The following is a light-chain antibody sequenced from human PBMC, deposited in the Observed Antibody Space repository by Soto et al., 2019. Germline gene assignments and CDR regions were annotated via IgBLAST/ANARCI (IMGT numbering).Light chain of an antibody. CDR1: QSISSW. CDR2: KAS. J-gene: IGKJ2*01. V-gene: IGKV1-5*03. Sequence: MQMTESPSTLSASVCDRITIPCRASQSISSWLAWYQQKPGKAPKLLIYKASSLESGVPSRFSGSGSGTEFTLTISSLQPDDFATYYCQQYNSYSYTFGQG. CDR3: QQYNSYSYT.